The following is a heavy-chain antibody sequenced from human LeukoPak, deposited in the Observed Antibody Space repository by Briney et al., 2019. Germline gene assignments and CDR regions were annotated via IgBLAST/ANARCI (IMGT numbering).Heavy chain of an antibody. J-gene: IGHJ5*02. Sequence: PSETLSLTCAVYGGSFSGYYWSWIRQPPGKGLEWIGEINHSGSTNYNPSLKSRVTISVDTSKNQFFLKLSSVTAADTAVYYCARGAKYYYDSSGNQLAGGWFDPWGQGTLVTVSS. V-gene: IGHV4-34*01. D-gene: IGHD3-22*01. CDR3: ARGAKYYYDSSGNQLAGGWFDP. CDR2: INHSGST. CDR1: GGSFSGYY.